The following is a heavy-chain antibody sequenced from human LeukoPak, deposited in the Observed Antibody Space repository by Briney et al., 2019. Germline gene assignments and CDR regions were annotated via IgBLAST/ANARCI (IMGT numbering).Heavy chain of an antibody. D-gene: IGHD6-13*01. CDR1: GFTFSHHW. J-gene: IGHJ6*02. CDR3: ARATSYSNYGMDV. CDR2: INSDGSST. V-gene: IGHV3-74*01. Sequence: GGSLRLSCAASGFTFSHHWMHWVRQVPGKGLVWVSRINSDGSSTTYADSVKGRFTISRDNARNTLYLQMNSLRAEDTAVHYCARATSYSNYGMDVWGQGTTVTASS.